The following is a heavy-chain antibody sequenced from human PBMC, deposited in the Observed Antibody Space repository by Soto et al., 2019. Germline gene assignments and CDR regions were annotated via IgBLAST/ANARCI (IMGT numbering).Heavy chain of an antibody. CDR2: NYYSGST. J-gene: IGHJ6*02. V-gene: IGHV4-39*01. CDR3: ARHPSSRFLEPAPSSPYYYGMDV. D-gene: IGHD3-3*01. Sequence: KPSETLSLTCTVSGGSISSSSYYWGWIRQPPGKGLEWIGRNYYSGSTYYNPSLKSRVTISVDTSNNQFSLKLSSVTASDTAVYYCARHPSSRFLEPAPSSPYYYGMDVCGQGNTGTFA. CDR1: GGSISSSSYY.